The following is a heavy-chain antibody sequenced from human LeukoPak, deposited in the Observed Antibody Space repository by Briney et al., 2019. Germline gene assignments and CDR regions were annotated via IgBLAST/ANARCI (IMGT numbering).Heavy chain of an antibody. CDR2: INPSGGST. CDR3: AAHRLGPGLVIADAFDI. J-gene: IGHJ3*02. D-gene: IGHD3/OR15-3a*01. CDR1: GYTFTSYY. V-gene: IGHV1-46*03. Sequence: GASVKVSCKASGYTFTSYYMHWVRQAPGQGLEWMGIINPSGGSTSYAQKFQGRVTMTRDMSTSTVYMELSSLRSEDTAVNYCAAHRLGPGLVIADAFDIWGQGTMVTVSS.